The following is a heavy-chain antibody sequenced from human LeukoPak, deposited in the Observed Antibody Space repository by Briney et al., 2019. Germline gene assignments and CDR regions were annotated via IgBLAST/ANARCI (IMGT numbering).Heavy chain of an antibody. CDR3: ARASPVVPDAFEY. D-gene: IGHD2-2*01. Sequence: GVAGTVSCKASVYTFTVHYMHLVRQAPGQGLEWMGGVNLNSGGTNYAQKFQGRVNMTSHTYISPASMELSRLSCDDTRVYYCARASPVVPDAFEYWGQGTLVTVSS. J-gene: IGHJ4*02. V-gene: IGHV1-2*02. CDR2: VNLNSGGT. CDR1: VYTFTVHY.